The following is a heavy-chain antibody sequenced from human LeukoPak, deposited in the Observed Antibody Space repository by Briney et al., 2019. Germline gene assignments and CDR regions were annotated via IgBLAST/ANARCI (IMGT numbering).Heavy chain of an antibody. Sequence: PSQTLPLTCTVSGPSISSGDYYWGRLRQPLGKGLEWIGYIYYSGSTYYNPSLKRRFTISVDTSKNQFSLKLSSVTAADTAVYYCARAVVVPAAILFDYWGQGTLGTVSS. CDR2: IYYSGST. J-gene: IGHJ4*02. V-gene: IGHV4-30-4*01. D-gene: IGHD2-2*01. CDR1: GPSISSGDYY. CDR3: ARAVVVPAAILFDY.